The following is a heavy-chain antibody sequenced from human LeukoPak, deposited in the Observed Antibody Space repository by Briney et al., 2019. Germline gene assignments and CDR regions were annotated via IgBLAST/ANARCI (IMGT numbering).Heavy chain of an antibody. CDR3: SRDLGGSYNDY. D-gene: IGHD1-26*01. CDR2: INPSGATT. CDR1: GYTFTGYY. J-gene: IGHJ4*02. V-gene: IGHV1-46*01. Sequence: GPVKVSFKASGYTFTGYYMHWVRQAPGQGLEWVGVINPSGATTTYAQKFQGRVTMTRDTSTSTVYMELSSLRIEDTAMYYCSRDLGGSYNDYWGQGTMVTVSS.